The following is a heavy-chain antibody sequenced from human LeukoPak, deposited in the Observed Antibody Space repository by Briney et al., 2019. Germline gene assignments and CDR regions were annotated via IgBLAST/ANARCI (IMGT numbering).Heavy chain of an antibody. Sequence: GGSLRLSCAASGFTFSSYAMSWVRQAPGKGLEWVSAISGSSGSTYYADSVKGRFTISRDNSKNTLYLQMNSLRAEDTAVYYCAKGLFEWYYFDYWGQGTLVIVSS. V-gene: IGHV3-23*01. CDR3: AKGLFEWYYFDY. J-gene: IGHJ4*02. CDR1: GFTFSSYA. CDR2: ISGSSGST. D-gene: IGHD3-3*01.